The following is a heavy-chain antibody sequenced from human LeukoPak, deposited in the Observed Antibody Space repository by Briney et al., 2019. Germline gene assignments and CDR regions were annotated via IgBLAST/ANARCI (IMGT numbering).Heavy chain of an antibody. Sequence: PGRSLRLSCAASGFTFSSYGMHWVRQAPGKGLEWVAVISYDGSNKYYADSVKGRFTISRDNSKNTLYLQMNSLRAEDTAVYYCAKDASYCSGGSCYSLPLNYFDYWGQGTLVTVSS. CDR3: AKDASYCSGGSCYSLPLNYFDY. V-gene: IGHV3-30*18. D-gene: IGHD2-15*01. CDR2: ISYDGSNK. J-gene: IGHJ4*02. CDR1: GFTFSSYG.